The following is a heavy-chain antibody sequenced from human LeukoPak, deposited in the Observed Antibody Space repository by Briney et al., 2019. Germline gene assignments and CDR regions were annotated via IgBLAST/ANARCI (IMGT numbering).Heavy chain of an antibody. CDR1: GYTFTSYD. CDR2: MNPNSGNT. CDR3: ARGPVAGNL. V-gene: IGHV1-8*01. J-gene: IGHJ4*02. Sequence: ASLKVSCKASGYTFTSYDINWVRQATGQGLEWMGWMNPNSGNTGYRQKFQGKVTRTRKTSVSTAYMELSSLRSEDAAVYYGARGPVAGNLWGQGTLVTVSP. D-gene: IGHD6-19*01.